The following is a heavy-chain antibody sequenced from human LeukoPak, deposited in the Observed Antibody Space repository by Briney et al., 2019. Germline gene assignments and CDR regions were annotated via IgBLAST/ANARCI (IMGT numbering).Heavy chain of an antibody. V-gene: IGHV1-69*06. Sequence: GASVKVSCKASGGTFSGYAISWVRQAPGQGLEWMGGIIPIFGTANYAQKFQGRVTITADKSTSTAYMELSSLRSEDTAVYYCARAGSGHDLTDYWGQGTLVTVSS. D-gene: IGHD5-12*01. J-gene: IGHJ4*02. CDR1: GGTFSGYA. CDR2: IIPIFGTA. CDR3: ARAGSGHDLTDY.